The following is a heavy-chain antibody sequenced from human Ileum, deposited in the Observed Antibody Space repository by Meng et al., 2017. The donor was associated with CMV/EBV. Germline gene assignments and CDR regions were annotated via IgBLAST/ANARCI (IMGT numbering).Heavy chain of an antibody. Sequence: ESLKISCEGSGFTLGSKWVYWVRQGPGKDLVWVARVKTGGSAPTYADSVKSRFTITSDNAGNTVYLKMGSLTAEDTALYFCARCVRTGCDLNGMDVWGQGTMVTVSS. CDR3: ARCVRTGCDLNGMDV. V-gene: IGHV3-74*01. J-gene: IGHJ6*02. CDR2: VKTGGSAP. CDR1: GFTLGSKW. D-gene: IGHD5-12*01.